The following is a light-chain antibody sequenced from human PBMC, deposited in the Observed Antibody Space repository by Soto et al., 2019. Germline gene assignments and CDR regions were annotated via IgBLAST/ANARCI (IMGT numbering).Light chain of an antibody. V-gene: IGLV1-40*01. CDR1: NSNLGAGYD. CDR3: SSYTGSSINTVV. J-gene: IGLJ2*01. CDR2: GNR. Sequence: QSVLTQPPSVSGAPGQRVTISCTGNNSNLGAGYDVHWYQQLPGAAPKLVIFGNRNRPSGVPERFSGSKSGTSASLAITGLQAEDEADYYCSSYTGSSINTVVFGGGTKLTVL.